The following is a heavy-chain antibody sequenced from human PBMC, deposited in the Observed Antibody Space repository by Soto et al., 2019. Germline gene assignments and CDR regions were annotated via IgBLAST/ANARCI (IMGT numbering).Heavy chain of an antibody. CDR3: ARVRDLRGYSYGYWFDP. CDR1: GGSISSYY. D-gene: IGHD5-18*01. CDR2: IYYSGST. V-gene: IGHV4-59*01. Sequence: SETLSLTCTVSGGSISSYYWSWIRQPPGKGLEWIGYIYYSGSTNYNPSLKSRVTISVDTSKNQFSLKLSSVTAADTAVYYCARVRDLRGYSYGYWFDPWGQGTLVTVS. J-gene: IGHJ5*02.